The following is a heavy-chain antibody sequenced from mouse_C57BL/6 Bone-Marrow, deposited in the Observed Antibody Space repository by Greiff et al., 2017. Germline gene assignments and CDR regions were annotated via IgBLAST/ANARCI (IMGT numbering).Heavy chain of an antibody. CDR3: ARDGYYDWFAY. D-gene: IGHD2-3*01. CDR2: IDPSDSYT. J-gene: IGHJ3*01. CDR1: GYTFTSYW. Sequence: QVQLQQPGAELVKPGASVKLSCKASGYTFTSYWMQWVKQRPGQGLEWIGEIDPSDSYTNYNQKFKGKATLTVDTSSSTAYMQLSSLTSEDSAVYYFARDGYYDWFAYWGQGTLVTVSA. V-gene: IGHV1-50*01.